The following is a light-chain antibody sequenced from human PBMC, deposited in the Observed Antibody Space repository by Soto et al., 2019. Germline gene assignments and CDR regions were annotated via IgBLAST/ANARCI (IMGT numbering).Light chain of an antibody. CDR1: QTISSW. CDR2: KAS. Sequence: DIQMTQSPSTLSGSVGDRVTITCRASQTISSWLAWYQQKPGKAPKLLIYKASTLKSGVPSRFSGSGSGTEFTLTISSLQPDDFATYYCQQLNSYSFGGGTKVDIK. CDR3: QQLNSYS. V-gene: IGKV1-5*03. J-gene: IGKJ4*01.